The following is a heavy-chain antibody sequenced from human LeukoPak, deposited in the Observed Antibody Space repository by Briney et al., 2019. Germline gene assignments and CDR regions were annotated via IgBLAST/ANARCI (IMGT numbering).Heavy chain of an antibody. V-gene: IGHV3-23*01. CDR3: AKDGLAGIAVAGPYYFDY. CDR1: GFTFSNYC. CDR2: ISGSGGST. D-gene: IGHD6-19*01. Sequence: PGGSLRLSCAASGFTFSNYCMSWVRQAPGKGLEWVSAISGSGGSTYYADSVKGRFTISRDNSKNTLYLQMNSLRAEDTAVYYCAKDGLAGIAVAGPYYFDYWGQGTLVTVSS. J-gene: IGHJ4*02.